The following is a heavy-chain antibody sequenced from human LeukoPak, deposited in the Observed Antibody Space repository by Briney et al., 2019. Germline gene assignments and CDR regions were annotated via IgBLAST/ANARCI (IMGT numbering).Heavy chain of an antibody. CDR2: INPNSGGT. J-gene: IGHJ4*02. CDR3: ARASYYGSGSGDFDY. Sequence: GASVKVSCKASGYTFTGYYMHWVRQAPGQGLEWMGRINPNSGGTNYVQKFQGRVTMTRDTSISTAYMELSRLRSDDTAVYYCARASYYGSGSGDFDYWGQGTLVTVSS. D-gene: IGHD3-10*01. CDR1: GYTFTGYY. V-gene: IGHV1-2*06.